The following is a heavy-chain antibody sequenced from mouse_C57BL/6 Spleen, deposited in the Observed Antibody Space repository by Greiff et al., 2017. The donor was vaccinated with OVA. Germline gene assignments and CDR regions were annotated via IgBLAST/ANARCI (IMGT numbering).Heavy chain of an antibody. CDR3: TKGITQYYFDY. Sequence: QVQLKESGAELVRPGASVTLSCKASGYTFTDYEMHWVKQTPVHGLEWIGAIDPETGGTAYNQKFKGKAILTADKSSSTAYMELRSLTSEDSAVYYCTKGITQYYFDYWGQGTTLTVSS. CDR2: IDPETGGT. CDR1: GYTFTDYE. J-gene: IGHJ2*01. V-gene: IGHV1-15*01. D-gene: IGHD2-4*01.